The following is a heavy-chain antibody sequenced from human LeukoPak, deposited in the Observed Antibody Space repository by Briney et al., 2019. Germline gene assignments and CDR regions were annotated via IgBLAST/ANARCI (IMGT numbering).Heavy chain of an antibody. CDR3: VTDQTGRHPYFFDY. Sequence: GGSLRLSFTASGFNFSRYWWTWVRQVPGKGLEGVANIKEDGSEIYYVDAVKGRFSISRDNAKTSLYLQMHSLSVADTGLYYCVTDQTGRHPYFFDYWAQGTLVTVSS. J-gene: IGHJ4*02. CDR2: IKEDGSEI. CDR1: GFNFSRYW. D-gene: IGHD3-10*01. V-gene: IGHV3-7*01.